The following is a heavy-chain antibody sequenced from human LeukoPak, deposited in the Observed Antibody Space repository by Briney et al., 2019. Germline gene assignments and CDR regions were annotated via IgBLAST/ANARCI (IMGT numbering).Heavy chain of an antibody. V-gene: IGHV1-18*01. J-gene: IGHJ6*02. CDR3: ARDGYCSSTSCYQYYYCGMDV. CDR1: GYTFTSYG. CDR2: ISAYNGNT. Sequence: GASVKVSCKASGYTFTSYGISWVRQAPGQGLEWMGWISAYNGNTNYAQKLQGRVTMTTDTSTSTAYMELRSLRSDDTAVYYCARDGYCSSTSCYQYYYCGMDVWGQGTTVTVSS. D-gene: IGHD2-2*03.